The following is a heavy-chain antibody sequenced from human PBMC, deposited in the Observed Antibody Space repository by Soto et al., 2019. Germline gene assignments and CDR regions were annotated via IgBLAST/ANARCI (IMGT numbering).Heavy chain of an antibody. V-gene: IGHV1-69*12. Sequence: QVQLVQSGAEVKKPGSSVKVSCKASGGTFSSYAISFVRQAPGQGLEWMGGIIPIFGTPNYAQKFQGRFTITADESTSTAYIELSSLRPEDKAVYYCARVPHDIVGALWYFDYWGQGTLVTVSS. D-gene: IGHD1-26*01. CDR2: IIPIFGTP. CDR1: GGTFSSYA. J-gene: IGHJ4*02. CDR3: ARVPHDIVGALWYFDY.